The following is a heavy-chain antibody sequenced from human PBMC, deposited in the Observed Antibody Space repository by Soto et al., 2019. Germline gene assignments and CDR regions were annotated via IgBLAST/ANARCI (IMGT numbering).Heavy chain of an antibody. Sequence: PGGSLRLACATSVFTFSYEWMHWVRQVPGKGLVWVSRMNKDGSYKNYADFVEGRFTISRDDAKSELYLHMDRLRAEDTAVYYCARGGLEPFDYLGQGALVTVSS. CDR3: ARGGLEPFDY. D-gene: IGHD1-1*01. CDR2: MNKDGSYK. J-gene: IGHJ4*02. CDR1: VFTFSYEW. V-gene: IGHV3-74*01.